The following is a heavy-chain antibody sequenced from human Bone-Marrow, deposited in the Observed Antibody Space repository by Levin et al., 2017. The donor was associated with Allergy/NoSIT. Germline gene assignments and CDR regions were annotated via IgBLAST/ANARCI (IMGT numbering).Heavy chain of an antibody. J-gene: IGHJ4*02. D-gene: IGHD5-12*01. V-gene: IGHV4-31*03. Sequence: SETLSLICTVSGGSISSGGYYWSWIRQHPGKGLEWIGYIYYSGNTYYNPSLKSRVIMSVVTSQNQFSLKVSSVTAADTAVYYCARYNGYDFDYWGQGILVTVSS. CDR1: GGSISSGGYY. CDR3: ARYNGYDFDY. CDR2: IYYSGNT.